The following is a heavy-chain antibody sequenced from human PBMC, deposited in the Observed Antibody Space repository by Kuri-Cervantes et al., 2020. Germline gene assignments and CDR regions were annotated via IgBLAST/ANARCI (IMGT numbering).Heavy chain of an antibody. CDR2: IYYSGST. D-gene: IGHD7-27*01. J-gene: IGHJ4*02. V-gene: IGHV4-59*08. CDR3: ARGLGIGRPIYYFDY. Sequence: SETLSLTCTVPGGSISSYYWSWIRLPPGKGLEWIGYIYYSGSTNYNPSPKSRVAISVDTSKNQFSLKLSSVTAADTAVYYCARGLGIGRPIYYFDYWGQGTLVTVSS. CDR1: GGSISSYY.